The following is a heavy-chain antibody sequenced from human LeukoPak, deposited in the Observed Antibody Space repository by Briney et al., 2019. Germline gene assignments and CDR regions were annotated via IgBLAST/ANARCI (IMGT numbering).Heavy chain of an antibody. D-gene: IGHD6-25*01. Sequence: GGSLRLSCAASGFTFSSYAMSWVRQAPGKGLEWFSYVNPDGSNTNYADSVKGRFTISRDNAKNTLYLQMNSLRAEDTAMYYCARDDSGPQAFDLWGQGTMVTVSS. CDR1: GFTFSSYA. V-gene: IGHV3-74*01. CDR3: ARDDSGPQAFDL. J-gene: IGHJ3*01. CDR2: VNPDGSNT.